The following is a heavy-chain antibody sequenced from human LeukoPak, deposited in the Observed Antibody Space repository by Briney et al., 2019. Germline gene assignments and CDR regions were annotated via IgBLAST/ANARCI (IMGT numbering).Heavy chain of an antibody. Sequence: GGSLRLSCAASGFIFSSYWMHWVRQAPGKGLVWVSRINSDGSSTSYVDSVKGRFTISRDNAKKTLYLQMNSLRAEDTAVYYCASGEFDYYDSLFFGGQGTLVTVSS. V-gene: IGHV3-74*01. D-gene: IGHD3-22*01. CDR3: ASGEFDYYDSLFF. CDR2: INSDGSST. CDR1: GFIFSSYW. J-gene: IGHJ4*02.